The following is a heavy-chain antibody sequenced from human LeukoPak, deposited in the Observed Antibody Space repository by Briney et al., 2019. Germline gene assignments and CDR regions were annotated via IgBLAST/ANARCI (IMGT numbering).Heavy chain of an antibody. CDR1: GFTFRDHY. J-gene: IGHJ4*02. CDR2: IRNKANSYTT. CDR3: ARLKGAYFDY. D-gene: IGHD4/OR15-4a*01. Sequence: GGSLRLSCAASGFTFRDHYMDWVRQAPGKGLEWVGRIRNKANSYTTEYAASVKGRFTISRDDSNNSLYLQMNSLKTEDTAVYYCARLKGAYFDYWGQGTLVTVSS. V-gene: IGHV3-72*01.